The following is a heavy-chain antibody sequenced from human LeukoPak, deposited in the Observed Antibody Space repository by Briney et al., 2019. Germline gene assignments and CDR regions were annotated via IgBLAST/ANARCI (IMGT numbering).Heavy chain of an antibody. CDR2: IHTSGNT. CDR1: GGSITGHY. J-gene: IGHJ4*02. CDR3: ARGGVVVAAATFDH. D-gene: IGHD2-15*01. Sequence: SETLSLTCAVSGGSITGHYWSWIRHPAQERVECIGRIHTSGNTSYNPSLKSRVTLSVDTSKNQFSLKLSSVTGANAAIFYCARGGVVVAAATFDHWGQGTLVTVSS. V-gene: IGHV4-4*07.